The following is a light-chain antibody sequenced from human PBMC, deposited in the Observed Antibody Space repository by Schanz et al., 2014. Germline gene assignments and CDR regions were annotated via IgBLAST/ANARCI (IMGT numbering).Light chain of an antibody. Sequence: QSVLTQPPSVSGAPGQRVTISCTGSSSNLGAGYDVHWYQQLPGTAPKLLIYGNNNRPSGVPDRFSGSKSGTSASLAISGLRSEDEGDYFCAVWDDSLSGVFGTGTKLTVL. CDR2: GNN. CDR3: AVWDDSLSGV. V-gene: IGLV1-40*01. J-gene: IGLJ1*01. CDR1: SSNLGAGYD.